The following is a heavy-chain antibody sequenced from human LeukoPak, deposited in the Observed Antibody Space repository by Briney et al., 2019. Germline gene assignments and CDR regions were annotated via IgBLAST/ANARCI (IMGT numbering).Heavy chain of an antibody. CDR2: INTNTGNP. Sequence: ASVKVSCKASGYTFTSYAMNWVRQAPGQGREWMGWINTNTGNPTYAQGFTGRFVFSLDTSVSTAYLQISSLKAEDTAVYYCARDPSPYSSGPPYYFDYWGQETLVTVSS. D-gene: IGHD6-19*01. V-gene: IGHV7-4-1*02. CDR1: GYTFTSYA. CDR3: ARDPSPYSSGPPYYFDY. J-gene: IGHJ4*02.